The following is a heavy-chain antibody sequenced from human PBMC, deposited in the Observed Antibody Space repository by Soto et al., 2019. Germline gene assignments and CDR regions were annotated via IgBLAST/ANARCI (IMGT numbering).Heavy chain of an antibody. V-gene: IGHV3-23*01. D-gene: IGHD4-17*01. J-gene: IGHJ4*02. CDR2: ISGSGGTT. Sequence: GGSLRLSCAASGFSFSSYAMSWVRQAPTPGKGLEWVSTISGSGGTTYYSDSVKGRFTISRDNSKDTLYLQLNSLRAEDTALYYCAKGGTTVTTRGVLNYWGQGTLVTVSS. CDR1: GFSFSSYA. CDR3: AKGGTTVTTRGVLNY.